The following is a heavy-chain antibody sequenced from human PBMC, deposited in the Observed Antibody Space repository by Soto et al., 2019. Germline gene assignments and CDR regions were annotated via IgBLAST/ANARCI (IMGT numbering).Heavy chain of an antibody. V-gene: IGHV1-3*01. CDR2: INAGYGST. D-gene: IGHD1-1*01. Sequence: QVQLAQSGTEVKKPGASVKVSCKASGYSFTYYAIHWVRQAPGQRLEWMGWINAGYGSTKYSQKFQDRVTISSDTSASTAYMELSSLRSEATAVYYCARAYKDPSIDAFDIWGQGTMVTVSS. CDR3: ARAYKDPSIDAFDI. J-gene: IGHJ3*02. CDR1: GYSFTYYA.